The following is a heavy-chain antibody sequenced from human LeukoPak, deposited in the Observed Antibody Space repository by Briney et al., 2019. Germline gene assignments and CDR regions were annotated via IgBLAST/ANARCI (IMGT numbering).Heavy chain of an antibody. J-gene: IGHJ4*02. CDR1: GFTFSGYA. CDR3: ARDFGAIIRAAYLDY. CDR2: ISSSSTTI. D-gene: IGHD3-16*01. Sequence: GGSLRLSCAASGFTFSGYAMSWVRQAPGKGLEWLSYISSSSTTIYYADSVEGRFTISRDNAKNSLYLQMNSLRAEDTAVYYCARDFGAIIRAAYLDYWGQGTLVTVSS. V-gene: IGHV3-48*04.